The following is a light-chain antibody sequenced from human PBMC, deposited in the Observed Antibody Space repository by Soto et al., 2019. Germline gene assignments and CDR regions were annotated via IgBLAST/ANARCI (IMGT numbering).Light chain of an antibody. CDR1: SSNIGAGYD. J-gene: IGLJ1*01. CDR2: GNN. Sequence: QSVLTQPPSVSGAPGQRVTISCSGSSSNIGAGYDVHWYQQLPGTAPKLLIYGNNNRPSGVPDRFSGSKSGTSASLAITGLQAEDEADYYCSSYAGSSNVFGTGTKVTVL. V-gene: IGLV1-40*01. CDR3: SSYAGSSNV.